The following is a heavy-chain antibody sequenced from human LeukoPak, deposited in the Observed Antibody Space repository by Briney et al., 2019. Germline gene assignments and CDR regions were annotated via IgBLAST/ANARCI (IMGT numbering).Heavy chain of an antibody. CDR2: MNPNSGDT. CDR1: GYTFTSYD. CDR3: ARLQALSGYDLVFDY. V-gene: IGHV1-8*01. Sequence: GASVKVSCKASGYTFTSYDINWVRQATGQGLEWMGWMNPNSGDTGYAQKFQGRVTMTRNTSISTAYMELSSLRSEDTAVYYCARLQALSGYDLVFDYWGQGTLVTVSS. J-gene: IGHJ4*02. D-gene: IGHD5-12*01.